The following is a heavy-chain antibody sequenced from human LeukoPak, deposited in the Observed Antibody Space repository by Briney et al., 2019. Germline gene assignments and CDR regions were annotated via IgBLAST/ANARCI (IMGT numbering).Heavy chain of an antibody. CDR2: IYYSGST. CDR1: GGSISSGGYY. CDR3: AREIPLTTIDI. Sequence: PSETLSLTCTVSGGSISSGGYYWSWIRQHPGKGLEWIGYIYYSGSTYYNPFLKSRVTISVDTSKNQFSLKLSSVTAADTAVYYCAREIPLTTIDIWGQGTMVTVSS. J-gene: IGHJ3*02. V-gene: IGHV4-31*03. D-gene: IGHD3-3*01.